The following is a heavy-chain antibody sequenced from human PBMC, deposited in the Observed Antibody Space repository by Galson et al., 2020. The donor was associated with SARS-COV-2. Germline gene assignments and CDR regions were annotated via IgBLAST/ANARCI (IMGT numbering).Heavy chain of an antibody. CDR2: INIGGNT. CDR3: ARGRRGVVPPPVLGLGPDYLYFYMDV. J-gene: IGHJ6*03. Sequence: SETLSLTCAVYGGSFSGYSWTWIRHPPGKGLEWIGEINIGGNTNYSPSLRSRVTISVDTSKNQVSLKLRSVTAADTALYYCARGRRGVVPPPVLGLGPDYLYFYMDVWGKGTSVAVSS. D-gene: IGHD3-10*01. CDR1: GGSFSGYS. V-gene: IGHV4-34*01.